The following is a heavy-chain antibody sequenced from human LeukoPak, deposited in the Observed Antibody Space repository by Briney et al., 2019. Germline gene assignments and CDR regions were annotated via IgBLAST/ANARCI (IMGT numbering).Heavy chain of an antibody. Sequence: ASVKVSCKASGYTFTNFEINWVRQATGQGLEWMGWMNPKTGNTGSAQNLQGRVTITGNTSITTAYMELSSLRSEDTAVYYCVRIDYSNAFDIWGQGTMVTVSS. CDR1: GYTFTNFE. D-gene: IGHD4-11*01. V-gene: IGHV1-8*01. J-gene: IGHJ3*02. CDR2: MNPKTGNT. CDR3: VRIDYSNAFDI.